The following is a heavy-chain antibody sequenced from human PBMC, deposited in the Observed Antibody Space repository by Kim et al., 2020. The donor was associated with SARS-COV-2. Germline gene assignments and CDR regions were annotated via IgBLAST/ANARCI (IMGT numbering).Heavy chain of an antibody. J-gene: IGHJ5*02. CDR1: GGSISSYY. V-gene: IGHV4-59*13. CDR2: IYYSGST. CDR3: ARIRDGDYVGWFDP. Sequence: SETLSLTCTVSGGSISSYYWSWIRQPPGKGLEWIGYIYYSGSTNYNPSLKSRVTISVDTSKNQFSLKLSSVTAADTAVYYCARIRDGDYVGWFDPWGQGTLVTVSS. D-gene: IGHD4-17*01.